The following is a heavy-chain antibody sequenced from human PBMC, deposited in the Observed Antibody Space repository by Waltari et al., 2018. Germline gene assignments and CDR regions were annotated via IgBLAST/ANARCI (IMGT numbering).Heavy chain of an antibody. D-gene: IGHD1-1*01. V-gene: IGHV4-39*07. CDR1: GGSISSSSYY. Sequence: QLQLQESGPGLVKPSETLSLTCTVSGGSISSSSYYWGWSRQPPGKGLEWIGSIYYGGSTFCIPSLKGRGTISVDTSKNRLSLKLGSVSAADTAVYYCASVESRYYCLMDVWGQGTTVTVSS. CDR2: IYYGGST. J-gene: IGHJ6*02. CDR3: ASVESRYYCLMDV.